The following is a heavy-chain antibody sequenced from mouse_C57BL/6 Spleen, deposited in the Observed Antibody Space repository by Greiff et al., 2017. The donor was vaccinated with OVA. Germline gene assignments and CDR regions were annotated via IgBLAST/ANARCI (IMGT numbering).Heavy chain of an antibody. CDR2: ISDGGSYT. CDR1: GFTFSSYA. CDR3: ARGDGNFDV. V-gene: IGHV5-4*01. J-gene: IGHJ1*03. Sequence: EVHLVESGGGLVKPGGSLKLSCAASGFTFSSYAMSWVRQTPEKRLEWVATISDGGSYTYYPDNVKGRFTISRDNAKNNLYLQMSHLKSEDTAMYYCARGDGNFDVWGTGTTVTVSS. D-gene: IGHD2-3*01.